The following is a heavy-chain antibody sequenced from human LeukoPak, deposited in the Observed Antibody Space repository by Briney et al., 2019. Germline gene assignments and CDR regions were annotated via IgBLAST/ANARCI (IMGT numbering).Heavy chain of an antibody. J-gene: IGHJ4*02. Sequence: GGSLRLSCAASGFGVSNNYMIWVRQAPGKGLEWGSLLYTGGETNYADSVKGRFTISRDNSKNTVSLQMNSLRAEDTAVYYCARGFAPAYNFGVFDGWGQGTLVTVSS. D-gene: IGHD5-18*01. V-gene: IGHV3-53*01. CDR1: GFGVSNNY. CDR2: LYTGGET. CDR3: ARGFAPAYNFGVFDG.